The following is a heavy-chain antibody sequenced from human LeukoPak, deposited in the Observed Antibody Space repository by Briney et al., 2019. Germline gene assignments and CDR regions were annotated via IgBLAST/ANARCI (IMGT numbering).Heavy chain of an antibody. Sequence: GGSLRLSCTASGFTFSNSAMHWVRQAPGKGLEWVAIISYDGTKTFYADSVKGRFTISRDNAKNSLYLQMNSLRAEDTAVYYCARDRGLDGSGWYDYWGQGTLVTVSS. CDR2: ISYDGTKT. J-gene: IGHJ4*02. V-gene: IGHV3-30-3*01. CDR1: GFTFSNSA. D-gene: IGHD6-19*01. CDR3: ARDRGLDGSGWYDY.